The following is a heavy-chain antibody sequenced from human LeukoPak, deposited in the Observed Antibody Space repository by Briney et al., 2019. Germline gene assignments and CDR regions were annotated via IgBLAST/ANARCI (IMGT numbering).Heavy chain of an antibody. CDR1: GYTFTSYY. J-gene: IGHJ6*03. CDR2: INPSGGST. D-gene: IGHD3-22*01. CDR3: ARGQYYYDSTGDENYYYYYMDV. Sequence: ASVKVSCKASGYTFTSYYMHWVRQAPGQGLEWMGIINPSGGSTSYAQKFQGRVTLTADKSTGTAYMEMSSLRSQDTAVYYCARGQYYYDSTGDENYYYYYMDVWGKGTTVTVSS. V-gene: IGHV1-46*01.